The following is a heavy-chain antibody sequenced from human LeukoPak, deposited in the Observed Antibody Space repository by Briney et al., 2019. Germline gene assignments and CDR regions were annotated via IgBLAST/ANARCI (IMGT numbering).Heavy chain of an antibody. CDR3: AKGGAPYDSSGYYYHILDY. CDR2: IRYDGSNK. J-gene: IGHJ4*02. CDR1: GFTFSSYG. D-gene: IGHD3-22*01. Sequence: GGSLRLSCAASGFTFSSYGMHWVRQAPGKGLEWVTFIRYDGSNKYYADSVKGRFTISRDNSKNTLYLQLNSLRAEDTAVYYCAKGGAPYDSSGYYYHILDYWGQGTLVTVSS. V-gene: IGHV3-30*02.